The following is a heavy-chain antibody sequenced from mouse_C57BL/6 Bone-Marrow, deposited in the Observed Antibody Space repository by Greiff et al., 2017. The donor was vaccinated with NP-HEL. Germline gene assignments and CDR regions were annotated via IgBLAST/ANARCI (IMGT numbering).Heavy chain of an antibody. CDR2: IHPNSGST. Sequence: QVQLKQPGAELVKPGASVKLSCKASGYTFTSYWMHWVKQRPGQGLEWIGMIHPNSGSTNYNEKFKSKATLTVDKSSSTAYMQLSSLTSEDSAVYYCARRAVARNYFDYWGQGTTLTVSS. J-gene: IGHJ2*01. V-gene: IGHV1-64*01. D-gene: IGHD1-1*02. CDR3: ARRAVARNYFDY. CDR1: GYTFTSYW.